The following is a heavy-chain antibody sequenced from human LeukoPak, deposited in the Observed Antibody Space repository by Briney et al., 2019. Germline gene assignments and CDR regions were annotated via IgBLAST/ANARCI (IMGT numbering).Heavy chain of an antibody. CDR1: GFTFSIYD. D-gene: IGHD3-10*01. CDR3: ARDLGHSGSYYSRNFDY. J-gene: IGHJ4*02. CDR2: IGTPGDT. V-gene: IGHV3-13*01. Sequence: GGSLRLSCAASGFTFSIYDMHWVRQATGKGLEWVSAIGTPGDTYYPGSVKGRFTISRENAKNSLFLQMNSLRVGDTAVYYCARDLGHSGSYYSRNFDYWGQGTLVTVSS.